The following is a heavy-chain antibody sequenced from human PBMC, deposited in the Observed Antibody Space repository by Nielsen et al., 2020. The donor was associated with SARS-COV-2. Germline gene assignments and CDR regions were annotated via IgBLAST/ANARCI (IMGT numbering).Heavy chain of an antibody. D-gene: IGHD4-11*01. CDR2: ISYDGTND. J-gene: IGHJ4*02. CDR1: GFTFSTFP. Sequence: GESLKISCAASGFTFSTFPMHWVRQAPGKGLEWLAIISYDGTNDHYADSVKGRFTISRDNSKDTLYLQMDSLRPEDTAVYFCARETIDYSSSFVDYWGQGTLVTVSP. CDR3: ARETIDYSSSFVDY. V-gene: IGHV3-30-3*01.